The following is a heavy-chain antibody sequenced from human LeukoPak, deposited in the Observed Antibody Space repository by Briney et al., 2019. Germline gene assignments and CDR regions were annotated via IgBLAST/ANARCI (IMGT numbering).Heavy chain of an antibody. D-gene: IGHD3-22*01. V-gene: IGHV3-21*01. CDR1: GFTFSSYS. Sequence: GGSLRLSCAASGFTFSSYSMNWVRQAPGKGLEWVSSISSSSSYIYYADSVKGRFTISRDNAKNSLYLQMNSLRAEDTAVYYCARDYYDSSGYYCFDYWGQGTLVTVSS. CDR3: ARDYYDSSGYYCFDY. J-gene: IGHJ4*02. CDR2: ISSSSSYI.